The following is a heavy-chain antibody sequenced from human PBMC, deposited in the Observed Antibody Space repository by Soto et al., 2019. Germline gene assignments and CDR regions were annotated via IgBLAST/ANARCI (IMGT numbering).Heavy chain of an antibody. Sequence: QVQLVESGGGVVQPGRSLRLSCAASGFTFSSYGMHWVRQAPGKGLEWVAVIWYDGSNKYYADSVKGRFTISRDNSENTLYLQMTTLRAEDTAVYYCARDRRAGAGDYWGQGTLVTVSS. CDR2: IWYDGSNK. CDR1: GFTFSSYG. CDR3: ARDRRAGAGDY. V-gene: IGHV3-33*01. D-gene: IGHD3-10*01. J-gene: IGHJ4*02.